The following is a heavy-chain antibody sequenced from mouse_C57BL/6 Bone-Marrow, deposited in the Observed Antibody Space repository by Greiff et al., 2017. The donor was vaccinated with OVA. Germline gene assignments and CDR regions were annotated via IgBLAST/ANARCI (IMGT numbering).Heavy chain of an antibody. Sequence: EVQLQQSGPVLVKPGASVKMSCKASGYTFTDYYMNWVKQSHGKSLEWIGVINPYNGGTSYNQKFKGKATLTVDKSSSTAYMELNSLTSEDSAVYYCARGYWFFDYWGQGTTLTVSS. J-gene: IGHJ2*01. V-gene: IGHV1-19*01. CDR2: INPYNGGT. D-gene: IGHD1-2*01. CDR1: GYTFTDYY. CDR3: ARGYWFFDY.